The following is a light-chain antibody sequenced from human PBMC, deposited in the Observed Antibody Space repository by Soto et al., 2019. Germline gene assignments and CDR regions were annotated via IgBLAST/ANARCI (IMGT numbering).Light chain of an antibody. V-gene: IGKV3-11*01. Sequence: EIVLTQSPGTLSLSPGERASLSCRADQSVNSVYLAWYQHKPGQAPRLLIYGASDRATGIPARFSGSGSGTDFTLTISSLEPEDFAVYYCQQRSNWPPEATFGQGTRLEIK. CDR1: QSVNSVY. J-gene: IGKJ5*01. CDR3: QQRSNWPPEAT. CDR2: GAS.